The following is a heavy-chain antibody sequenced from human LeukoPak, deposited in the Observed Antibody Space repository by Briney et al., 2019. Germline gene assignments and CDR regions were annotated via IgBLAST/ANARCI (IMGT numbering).Heavy chain of an antibody. CDR3: ATDYYDSSGYFFDY. CDR2: FDPEDGET. CDR1: GYTLTELS. Sequence: ASVKVSCKVSGYTLTELSMHWVRQAPGKGLEWMGGFDPEDGETIYAQKFQGRVTMTEDTSTGTAYMELSSLRSEDTAVYYCATDYYDSSGYFFDYWGQGTLVTVSS. V-gene: IGHV1-24*01. J-gene: IGHJ4*02. D-gene: IGHD3-22*01.